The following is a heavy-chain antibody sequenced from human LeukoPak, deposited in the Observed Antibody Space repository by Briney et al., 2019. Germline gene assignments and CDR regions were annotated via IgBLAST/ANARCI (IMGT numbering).Heavy chain of an antibody. V-gene: IGHV3-15*01. D-gene: IGHD5-12*01. CDR1: GFTFSNAW. CDR3: VATIRHGGSDYFDY. J-gene: IGHJ4*02. CDR2: IKSKTDGGTT. Sequence: GGSLRLSCAASGFTFSNAWMSWVRQAPGKGLEWVGRIKSKTDGGTTDYAAPVKGRFTISRGDSKSTLYLQMNSLKTEDTAVYYAVATIRHGGSDYFDYWGQGTLVTVSS.